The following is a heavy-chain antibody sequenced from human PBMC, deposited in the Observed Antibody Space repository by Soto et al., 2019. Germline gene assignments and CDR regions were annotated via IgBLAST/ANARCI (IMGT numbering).Heavy chain of an antibody. Sequence: QVQLVQSGAEGKNLGPSLKASSKAPGSTLTTGGIAWGRRAPGQGLRGMGWISAYNGNTNYAQKLQGRVTMTTDTSTSTGYMELGNLRSDDTAMYYCARLSGCGGGSCYLPDYWGQGTLVTVSS. CDR2: ISAYNGNT. J-gene: IGHJ4*02. V-gene: IGHV1-18*01. D-gene: IGHD2-15*01. CDR1: GSTLTTGG. CDR3: ARLSGCGGGSCYLPDY.